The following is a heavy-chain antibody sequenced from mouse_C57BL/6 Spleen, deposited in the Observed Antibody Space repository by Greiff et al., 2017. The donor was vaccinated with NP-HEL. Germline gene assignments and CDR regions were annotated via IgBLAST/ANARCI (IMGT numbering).Heavy chain of an antibody. CDR1: GYSFTDYN. V-gene: IGHV1-39*01. J-gene: IGHJ4*01. CDR2: INPNYGTT. D-gene: IGHD2-10*01. CDR3: ARSSGPTMVTTDAMDY. Sequence: VQLKESGPELVKPGASVKISCKASGYSFTDYNMNWVKQSNGKSLEWIGVINPNYGTTSYNQKFKGKATLTVDQSSSTAYMQLNSLTSEDSAVYYCARSSGPTMVTTDAMDYWGQGTSVTVSS.